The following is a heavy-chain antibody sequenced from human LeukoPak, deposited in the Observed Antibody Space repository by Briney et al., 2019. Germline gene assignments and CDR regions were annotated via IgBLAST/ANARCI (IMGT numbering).Heavy chain of an antibody. Sequence: GASVKVSCKASGYTFTSYDINWVRQATGQGLEWRGWMNPNSGNTGYAQKFQGRVTMTRNTSISTAYMELSSLRSEDTAVYYCARWPFYGGQFWSGYYTHYYGMDVWGQGTTVTVSS. CDR3: ARWPFYGGQFWSGYYTHYYGMDV. CDR2: MNPNSGNT. CDR1: GYTFTSYD. D-gene: IGHD3-3*01. V-gene: IGHV1-8*01. J-gene: IGHJ6*02.